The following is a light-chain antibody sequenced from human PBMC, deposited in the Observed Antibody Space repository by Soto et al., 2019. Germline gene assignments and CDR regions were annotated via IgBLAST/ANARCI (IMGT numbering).Light chain of an antibody. CDR2: DVT. J-gene: IGLJ1*01. CDR3: SSYAGTHIV. Sequence: QSVLTQPPSAYGSPGQSVTISCPGTSSDAGGYNFVSWYQQHPGKAPKLMIYDVTKRPSGVPDRFSGSKSGNTASLTVSGLQAEDEADYYCSSYAGTHIVFGTGTKVTVL. CDR1: SSDAGGYNF. V-gene: IGLV2-8*01.